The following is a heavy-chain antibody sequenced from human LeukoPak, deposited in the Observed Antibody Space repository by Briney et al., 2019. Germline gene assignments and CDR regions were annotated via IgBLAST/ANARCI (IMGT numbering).Heavy chain of an antibody. CDR3: AVSMRGVPGYYYGMDV. CDR1: VGTFSSYA. J-gene: IGHJ6*02. D-gene: IGHD3-10*01. V-gene: IGHV1-69*13. Sequence: SVKVSCKASVGTFSSYAISWVRQAPGQGLEWMGGIIPIFGTANYAQKFQGIVTITADESTSTAYMELSSLRSEDTAVYYCAVSMRGVPGYYYGMDVWGQGTTVTVSS. CDR2: IIPIFGTA.